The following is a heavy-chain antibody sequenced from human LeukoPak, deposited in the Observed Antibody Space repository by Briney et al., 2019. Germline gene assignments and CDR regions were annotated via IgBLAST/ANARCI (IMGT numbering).Heavy chain of an antibody. V-gene: IGHV3-7*01. Sequence: GGSLRLSCAASGFTFSSYWMSWVRQAPGKGLEWVANIKQDGSEKYYVDSVKGRFTISRDNAKNSLYLQMNSLRAEDTAVYYCARSRRDYTYIYYYYYGMDVWGQGTTVTVSS. CDR3: ARSRRDYTYIYYYYYGMDV. D-gene: IGHD4-11*01. J-gene: IGHJ6*02. CDR1: GFTFSSYW. CDR2: IKQDGSEK.